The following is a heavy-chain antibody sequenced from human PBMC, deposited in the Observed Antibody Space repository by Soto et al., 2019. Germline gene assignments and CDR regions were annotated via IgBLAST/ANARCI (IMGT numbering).Heavy chain of an antibody. CDR2: IYYSGST. Sequence: LSLTCTVSGGSISSYYWSWIRQPPGKGLEWIGYIYYSGSTNYNPSLKSRVTISVDTSKNQFSLKLSSVTAADTAVYYCARELSRGGTRYYYGMDVWGQGTTVTVPS. CDR3: ARELSRGGTRYYYGMDV. D-gene: IGHD1-7*01. V-gene: IGHV4-59*01. CDR1: GGSISSYY. J-gene: IGHJ6*02.